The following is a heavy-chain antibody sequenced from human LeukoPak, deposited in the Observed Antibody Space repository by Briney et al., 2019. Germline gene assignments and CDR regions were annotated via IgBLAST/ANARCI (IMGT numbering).Heavy chain of an antibody. CDR2: MNPNSGNT. Sequence: ASVKVSCKASGYTFTSYDINWVRQATGQGLEWMGWMNPNSGNTGYAQKFQGRVTITRNTSISTAYMELSSLRSEDTAVYYCARVSAGGWDFDYWGQGTLVTVSS. CDR3: ARVSAGGWDFDY. V-gene: IGHV1-8*03. CDR1: GYTFTSYD. D-gene: IGHD1-26*01. J-gene: IGHJ4*02.